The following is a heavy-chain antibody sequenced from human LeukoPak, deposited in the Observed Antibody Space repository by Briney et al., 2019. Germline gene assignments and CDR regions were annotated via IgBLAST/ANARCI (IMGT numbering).Heavy chain of an antibody. CDR3: ARPGDYDSSGYYIY. CDR1: GFTFSSYW. D-gene: IGHD3-22*01. Sequence: GSLRLSCAASGFTFSSYWMSWVRQAPGKGLEWVSYISSSSSTIYYADSVKGRFTISRDNAKNSLYLEMNSLRAEDTAVYYCARPGDYDSSGYYIYWGQGTLVTVSS. CDR2: ISSSSSTI. J-gene: IGHJ4*02. V-gene: IGHV3-48*01.